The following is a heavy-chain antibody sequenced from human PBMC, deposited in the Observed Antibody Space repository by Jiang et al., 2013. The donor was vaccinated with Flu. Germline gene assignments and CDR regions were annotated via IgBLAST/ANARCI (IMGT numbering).Heavy chain of an antibody. Sequence: VQLLESGGGLVKPGGSLRLSCAASGFTFSNAWMSWVRQAPGKGLEWVGRIKSKTDGGTTDYAAPVKGRFTISRDDSKNTLYLQMNSLKTEDTAVYYCTTERHYGDYVGEDYFDYWGQGTLVTVSS. V-gene: IGHV3-15*01. CDR3: TTERHYGDYVGEDYFDY. CDR1: GFTFSNAW. D-gene: IGHD4-17*01. J-gene: IGHJ4*02. CDR2: IKSKTDGGTT.